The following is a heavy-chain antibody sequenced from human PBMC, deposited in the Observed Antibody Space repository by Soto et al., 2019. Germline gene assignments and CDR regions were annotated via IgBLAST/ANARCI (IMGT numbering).Heavy chain of an antibody. D-gene: IGHD1-1*01. J-gene: IGHJ4*02. CDR2: IAYDGRNK. CDR1: GFTFSSYA. CDR3: ARELERVFDY. Sequence: GGSRRLTCEASGFTFSSYAMHWVRRAPGKGLEWVAVIAYDGRNKYYADSVKGRFTISRDNSKNTLYLQMNSLRIEDTAVYYCARELERVFDYWGQGTLVTVSS. V-gene: IGHV3-30*04.